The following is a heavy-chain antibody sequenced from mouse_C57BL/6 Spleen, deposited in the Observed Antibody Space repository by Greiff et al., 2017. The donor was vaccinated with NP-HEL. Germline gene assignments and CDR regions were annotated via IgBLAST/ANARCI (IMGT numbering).Heavy chain of an antibody. CDR1: GYSFTGYF. J-gene: IGHJ1*03. V-gene: IGHV1-20*01. CDR3: ARSPFYGSSYGYFDV. CDR2: INPYNGDT. D-gene: IGHD1-1*01. Sequence: VQLQQSGPELVKPGDSVKISCKASGYSFTGYFMNWVMQSHGKSLEWIGRINPYNGDTFYNQKFKGKATLTVDKSSSTAHMELRSLTSEDSAVYYCARSPFYGSSYGYFDVWGTGTTVTVSS.